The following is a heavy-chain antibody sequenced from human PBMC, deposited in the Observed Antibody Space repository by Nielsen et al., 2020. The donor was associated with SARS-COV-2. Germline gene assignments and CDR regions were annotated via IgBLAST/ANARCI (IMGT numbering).Heavy chain of an antibody. J-gene: IGHJ6*02. CDR1: GGSISSSSYY. D-gene: IGHD3-10*01. V-gene: IGHV4-39*07. CDR2: IYYSGST. Sequence: GSLRLSCTVSGGSISSSSYYWGWIRQPPGKGLEWIGSIYYSGSTYYNPSLKSRVTISVDTSKNQFSLKLSSVTAADTAVYYCARDRRAPRGVILKPTASRYYYGMDVWGQGTTVTVSS. CDR3: ARDRRAPRGVILKPTASRYYYGMDV.